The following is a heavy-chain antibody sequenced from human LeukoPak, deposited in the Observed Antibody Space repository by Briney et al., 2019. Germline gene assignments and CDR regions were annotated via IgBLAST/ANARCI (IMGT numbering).Heavy chain of an antibody. CDR3: ARAEWGSSSNY. V-gene: IGHV3-53*01. D-gene: IGHD6-6*01. J-gene: IGHJ4*02. CDR2: IYIDGTT. CDR1: EFAVSSNY. Sequence: GGSLRLSCAASEFAVSSNYMSWVRQAPGKGLEWVSVIYIDGTTYYADSVKGRFTISRDDSKNTLYLQMNSLGAEDTALYYCARAEWGSSSNYWGQGTLVTVSS.